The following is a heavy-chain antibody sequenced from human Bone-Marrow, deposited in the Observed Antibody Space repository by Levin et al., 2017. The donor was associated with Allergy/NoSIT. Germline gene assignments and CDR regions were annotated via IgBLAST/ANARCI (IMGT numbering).Heavy chain of an antibody. CDR3: ATITLAVAGIRFRAFDY. CDR1: GFTFSSYW. CDR2: IKQDGSEK. J-gene: IGHJ4*02. Sequence: AGGSLRLSCAASGFTFSSYWMSWVRQAPGKGLEWVANIKQDGSEKYYVDSVKGRFTISRDNAKNSLYLQMNSLRAEDTAVYYCATITLAVAGIRFRAFDYWGQGTLVTVSS. D-gene: IGHD6-19*01. V-gene: IGHV3-7*01.